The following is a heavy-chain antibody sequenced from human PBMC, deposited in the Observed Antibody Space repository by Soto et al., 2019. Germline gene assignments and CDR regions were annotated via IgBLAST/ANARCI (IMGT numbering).Heavy chain of an antibody. D-gene: IGHD3-10*01. J-gene: IGHJ4*02. CDR2: ISGSDGKT. Sequence: GGSLRLSCAVSGFSFGSYALSWVRPAPGKGLEWVSTISGSDGKTFYADSVKGRFSISRDTSQHTLYLQMNSLRADDTAIYYCARWSCLDYWGPGTRATGSS. V-gene: IGHV3-23*01. CDR3: ARWSCLDY. CDR1: GFSFGSYA.